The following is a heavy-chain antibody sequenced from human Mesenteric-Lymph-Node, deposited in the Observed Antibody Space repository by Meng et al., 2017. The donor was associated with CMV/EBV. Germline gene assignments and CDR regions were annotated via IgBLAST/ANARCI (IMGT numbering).Heavy chain of an antibody. J-gene: IGHJ2*01. V-gene: IGHV4-59*01. D-gene: IGHD2-2*01. CDR2: IYYDGST. Sequence: VSGGSISSYYWSWIRQPPGKGLEWIGYIYYDGSTNYNPSLKSRVTISLETSKTQFSLKLGSVTAADTAVYYCATGIPAARDYWHFDLWGRGTLVTVSS. CDR1: GGSISSYY. CDR3: ATGIPAARDYWHFDL.